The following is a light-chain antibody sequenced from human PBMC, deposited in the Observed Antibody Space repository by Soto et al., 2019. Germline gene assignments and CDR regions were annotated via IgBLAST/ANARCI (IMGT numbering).Light chain of an antibody. CDR3: CSYAGSSTVV. CDR1: SSDVGSYNI. Sequence: QSALTQPASVSGSPGQSITISCTGTSSDVGSYNIVSWYQQHPGKAPKLMIYEGSKRPSGVSNRFSGSKSGNTASLTISGVQAEDEADYYCCSYAGSSTVVFGGGTKLTVL. CDR2: EGS. J-gene: IGLJ2*01. V-gene: IGLV2-23*01.